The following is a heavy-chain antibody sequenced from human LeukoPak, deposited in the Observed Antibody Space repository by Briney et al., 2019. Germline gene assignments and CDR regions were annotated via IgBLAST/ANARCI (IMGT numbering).Heavy chain of an antibody. D-gene: IGHD3-22*01. CDR1: GYTFTGYY. J-gene: IGHJ6*02. CDR3: ARAGSSGYRGDYYYYGMDV. V-gene: IGHV1-2*02. CDR2: INPNSGGT. Sequence: ASVKVSCKASGYTFTGYYMHWVRQAPGQGLEWMGWINPNSGGTNYAQKSQGRVTMTRDTSISTAYMELSRLRSDDTAVYYCARAGSSGYRGDYYYYGMDVWGQGTTVTVSS.